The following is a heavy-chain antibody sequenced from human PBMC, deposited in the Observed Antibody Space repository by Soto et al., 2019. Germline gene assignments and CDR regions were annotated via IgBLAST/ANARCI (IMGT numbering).Heavy chain of an antibody. D-gene: IGHD3-10*01. CDR2: INSNSGGT. CDR3: ARDLEGRGSFDI. Sequence: ASVKVSCKASGYTFTGYYIHWVRQAPGQGLEWMGWINSNSGGTKYAQKFQGRVTMTRDTSITTAYRELRRLRSDDTAVYYCARDLEGRGSFDIWGQGTVVTVSS. CDR1: GYTFTGYY. V-gene: IGHV1-2*02. J-gene: IGHJ3*02.